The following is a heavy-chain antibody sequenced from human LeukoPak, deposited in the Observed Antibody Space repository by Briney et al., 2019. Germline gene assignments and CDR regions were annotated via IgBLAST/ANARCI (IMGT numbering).Heavy chain of an antibody. CDR1: GGSISSHY. CDR3: ASLGVLPNPYYYYYYMDV. V-gene: IGHV4-59*11. D-gene: IGHD1-14*01. CDR2: IYYSGST. J-gene: IGHJ6*03. Sequence: SETLSLTCTVSGGSISSHYWSWIRQPPGKGLEWIGSIYYSGSTNYNPSLKSRVTISVDTSKNQFSLKLSSVTAADTAVYYCASLGVLPNPYYYYYYMDVWGKGTTVTVSS.